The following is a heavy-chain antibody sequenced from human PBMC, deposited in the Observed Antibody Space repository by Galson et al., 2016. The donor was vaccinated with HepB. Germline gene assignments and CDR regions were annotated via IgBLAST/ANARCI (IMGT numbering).Heavy chain of an antibody. CDR1: GLSGFTYSGYG. Sequence: SLRLSCAASGLSGFTYSGYGVHWVRQAPGKGLEWVALIWYDEISKYYGDSVRGRFTISRDNSKKTVYLQMNSLRVEDTAVYYCSGGVAPQKYDYYYYMDVWGKGTTVTVSS. CDR2: IWYDEISK. J-gene: IGHJ6*03. CDR3: SGGVAPQKYDYYYYMDV. V-gene: IGHV3-33*01. D-gene: IGHD3-16*01.